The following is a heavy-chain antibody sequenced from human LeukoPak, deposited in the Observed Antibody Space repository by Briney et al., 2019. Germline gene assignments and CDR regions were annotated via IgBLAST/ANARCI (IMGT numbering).Heavy chain of an antibody. J-gene: IGHJ4*02. CDR2: ISGSGGST. CDR1: GFTFSSYA. V-gene: IGHV3-23*01. Sequence: PGGSLRLSCAASGFTFSSYAMSWVRQAPGKGLEWVSAISGSGGSTYYADSVKGRFTISRDNSKNTLYLQMNSLRAEDTAVYYCAKVRSSGRYRGVFDYWGQGTLVTVSS. CDR3: AKVRSSGRYRGVFDY. D-gene: IGHD6-19*01.